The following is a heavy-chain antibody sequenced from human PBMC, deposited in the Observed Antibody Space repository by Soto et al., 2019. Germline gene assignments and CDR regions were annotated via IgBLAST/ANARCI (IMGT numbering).Heavy chain of an antibody. Sequence: EVQLVESGGGLVQPGGSLRLSCAASGFTFSSYLMSWVRQAPGKGLEWVANIKQDGSEKYYVDSVKGRFTISRDNAKNSLYLQMNSLRAEDTAVYYWARVGWAYCGGDCIQWFSDAFDIWGQGTMVTVSS. V-gene: IGHV3-7*01. CDR3: ARVGWAYCGGDCIQWFSDAFDI. CDR2: IKQDGSEK. D-gene: IGHD2-21*01. J-gene: IGHJ3*02. CDR1: GFTFSSYL.